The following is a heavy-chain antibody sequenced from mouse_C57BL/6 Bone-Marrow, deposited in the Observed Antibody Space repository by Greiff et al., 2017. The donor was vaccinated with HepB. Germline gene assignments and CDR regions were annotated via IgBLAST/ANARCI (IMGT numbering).Heavy chain of an antibody. J-gene: IGHJ2*01. CDR1: GFSFNTYA. Sequence: EVQLVESGGGLVQPKGSLKLSCAASGFSFNTYAMNWVRQAPGKGLEWVARIRSKSNNYATYYPVSVKDRFTISRDDSESMLYLQMNNLKTEDTAMYYCVRQGSSYDYFDYWGQGTTLTVSS. D-gene: IGHD1-1*01. CDR2: IRSKSNNYAT. CDR3: VRQGSSYDYFDY. V-gene: IGHV10-1*01.